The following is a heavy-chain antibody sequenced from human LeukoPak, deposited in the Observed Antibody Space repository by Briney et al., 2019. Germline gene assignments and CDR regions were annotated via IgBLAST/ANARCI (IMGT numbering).Heavy chain of an antibody. CDR3: ARAAKWEFYHYYMDV. V-gene: IGHV3-48*01. Sequence: PGGSLRLSCVASEFTFSSYSMIWVRQAPGKGLEWISYISNGSGNRSYADSVKGRFTISRDNAKNLLYLQMNNLRADDTAVYYCARAAKWEFYHYYMDVWGKGTTVAVSS. CDR1: EFTFSSYS. CDR2: ISNGSGNR. J-gene: IGHJ6*03. D-gene: IGHD1-26*01.